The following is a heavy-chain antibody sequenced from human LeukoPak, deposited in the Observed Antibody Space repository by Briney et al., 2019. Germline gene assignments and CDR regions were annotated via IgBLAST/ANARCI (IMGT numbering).Heavy chain of an antibody. V-gene: IGHV3-30*18. CDR1: GFTFSSYG. J-gene: IGHJ4*02. CDR2: ISYDGSNK. D-gene: IGHD3-9*01. CDR3: AKVWGSLRYFDRLADPFDY. Sequence: GGSLRLSCAASGFTFSSYGMHWVRQAPGKGLEWVAVISYDGSNKYHADSVKGRFTISRDNSKNTLYLQMNSLRAEDTAVYYCAKVWGSLRYFDRLADPFDYWGQGTLVTVSS.